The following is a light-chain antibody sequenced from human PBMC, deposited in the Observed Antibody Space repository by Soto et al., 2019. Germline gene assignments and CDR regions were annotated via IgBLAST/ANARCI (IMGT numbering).Light chain of an antibody. J-gene: IGLJ1*01. V-gene: IGLV2-14*01. CDR2: DVS. Sequence: SVLPQPASVSGSPGQSITISCTGTSSDVGGYNYVSWYQQHPGKAPKLMIYDVSNRPSGVSNRFSGSKSGNTASLTISGLQAEDEADYYCSSYTGSSTLYVFGTGTKVTVL. CDR3: SSYTGSSTLYV. CDR1: SSDVGGYNY.